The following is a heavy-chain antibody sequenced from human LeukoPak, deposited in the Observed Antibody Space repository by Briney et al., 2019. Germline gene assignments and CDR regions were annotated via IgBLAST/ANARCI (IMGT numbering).Heavy chain of an antibody. J-gene: IGHJ6*03. Sequence: GGSLRLSCEASGLNFSNFGMSWVRQAPGKGLEWVSGITSDGSTYYADSVRGRFIISRDNSKNTLYLQMNSLRAEDTAVYYCAKDSSYYMDVWGKGTTVTISS. CDR3: AKDSSYYMDV. CDR2: ITSDGST. V-gene: IGHV3-23*01. CDR1: GLNFSNFG.